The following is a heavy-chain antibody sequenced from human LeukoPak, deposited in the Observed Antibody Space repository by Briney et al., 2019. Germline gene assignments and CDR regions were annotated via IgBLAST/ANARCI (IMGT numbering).Heavy chain of an antibody. CDR3: ARLTPPNSGYGGAYLDY. D-gene: IGHD5-12*01. Sequence: SETLSLTCAVSGGSISSGGYSWSWIRQPPGKGLEWIGYIYHSGSTYYNPSLKSRVTISVDRSKNQFSLKLSSVTAADTAVYYCARLTPPNSGYGGAYLDYWGQGTLVTVSS. J-gene: IGHJ4*02. V-gene: IGHV4-30-2*01. CDR2: IYHSGST. CDR1: GGSISSGGYS.